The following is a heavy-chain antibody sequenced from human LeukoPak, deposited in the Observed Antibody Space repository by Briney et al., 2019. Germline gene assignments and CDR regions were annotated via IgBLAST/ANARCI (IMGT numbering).Heavy chain of an antibody. CDR3: ARDHNYAFDY. V-gene: IGHV3-48*01. J-gene: IGHJ4*02. CDR1: GFTLSSYS. Sequence: GGSLRLSCAASGFTLSSYSMNWVRQAPGKGLEWVSYISSISGTINYADSVKGRFTISGDNARNSLFLQMNSLRAEDTAVYYCARDHNYAFDYWGQGTLVTVSS. D-gene: IGHD5-18*01. CDR2: ISSISGTI.